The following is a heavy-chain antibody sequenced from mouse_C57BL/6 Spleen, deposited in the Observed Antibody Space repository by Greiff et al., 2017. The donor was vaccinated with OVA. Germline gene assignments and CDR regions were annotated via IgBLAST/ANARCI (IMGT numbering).Heavy chain of an antibody. V-gene: IGHV5-16*01. D-gene: IGHD4-1*01. CDR2: INYDGSST. CDR3: ARDGLGSFDY. J-gene: IGHJ2*01. Sequence: DVHLVESEGGLVQPGSSMKLSCTASGFTFSDYYMAWVRQVPEKGLEWVANINYDGSSTYYLDSLKSRFIISRDNAKNILYLQMSSLKSEDTATYYCARDGLGSFDYWGQGTTLTVSS. CDR1: GFTFSDYY.